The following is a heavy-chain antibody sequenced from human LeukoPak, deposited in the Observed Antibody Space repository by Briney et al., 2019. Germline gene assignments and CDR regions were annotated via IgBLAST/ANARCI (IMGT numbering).Heavy chain of an antibody. J-gene: IGHJ4*02. D-gene: IGHD1-20*01. CDR3: VKEPAITGIADS. CDR2: IGDYGGHI. CDR1: GFTFNNYA. V-gene: IGHV3-23*01. Sequence: GGSLRLSCAAPGFTFNNYAMSWGRQVPGKGVEGGSAIGDYGGHIYYADSVKGRFTISRDNSKNTVHLQMNRLRADDTAIYYCVKEPAITGIADSWGLGTLVTVSS.